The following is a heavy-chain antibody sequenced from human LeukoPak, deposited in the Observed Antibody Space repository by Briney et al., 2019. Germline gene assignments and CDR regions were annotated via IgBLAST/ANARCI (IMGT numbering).Heavy chain of an antibody. J-gene: IGHJ6*04. D-gene: IGHD3-10*02. CDR1: GFSFSVYW. CDR3: AELGITMIGGV. V-gene: IGHV3-7*01. CDR2: IKKDGSEK. Sequence: TGGSLRLSCAAFGFSFSVYWMHWVRQAPGKGLDWVANIKKDGSEKYYVDSVKGRFTISRDNAKTSLYLQMNSLRAEDTAVYYCAELGITMIGGVWGKGTTVTISS.